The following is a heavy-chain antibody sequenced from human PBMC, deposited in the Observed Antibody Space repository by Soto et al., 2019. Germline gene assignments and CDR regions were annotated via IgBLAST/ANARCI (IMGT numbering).Heavy chain of an antibody. CDR1: GGSFSGYY. D-gene: IGHD3-3*01. CDR3: ARSRFLEWLLFSY. CDR2: INHSGST. V-gene: IGHV4-34*01. Sequence: PSETLSLTCAVYGGSFSGYYWSWIRQPPGKGLEWIGEINHSGSTNYNPSLKSRVTISVDTSKNQFSLKLSSVTAADTAVYYCARSRFLEWLLFSYWGQGTLVTVSS. J-gene: IGHJ4*02.